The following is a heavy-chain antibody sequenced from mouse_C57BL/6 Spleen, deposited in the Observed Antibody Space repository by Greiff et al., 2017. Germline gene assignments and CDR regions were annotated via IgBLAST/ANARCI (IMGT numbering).Heavy chain of an antibody. J-gene: IGHJ3*01. V-gene: IGHV3-6*01. CDR1: GYSITSGYY. CDR3: AREAYGSSYGFAY. Sequence: DVKLQESGPGLVKPSQSLSLTCSVTGYSITSGYYWNWIRQFPGNKLEWMGYISYDGSNNYNPSLKNRISITRDTSKNQFFLKLNSVTTEDTATYYCAREAYGSSYGFAYWGQGTLVTVSA. D-gene: IGHD1-1*01. CDR2: ISYDGSN.